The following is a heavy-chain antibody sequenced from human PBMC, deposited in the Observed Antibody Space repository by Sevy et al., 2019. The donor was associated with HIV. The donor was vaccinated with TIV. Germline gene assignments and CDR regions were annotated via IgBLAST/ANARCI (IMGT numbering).Heavy chain of an antibody. CDR1: AFTFDTYW. V-gene: IGHV3-7*01. CDR2: IRQDGNEL. Sequence: GGSLRLSCAASAFTFDTYWMQWVRQAPGQGLEWVANIRQDGNELYYADSVRGRFTISRDNAKETLYLQMSNLRVEDSAIYYCARRYFDLWGQGTLVTVSS. J-gene: IGHJ4*02. CDR3: ARRYFDL.